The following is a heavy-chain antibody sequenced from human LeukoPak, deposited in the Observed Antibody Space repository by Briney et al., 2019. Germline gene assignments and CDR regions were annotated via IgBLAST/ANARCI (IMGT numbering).Heavy chain of an antibody. Sequence: GGSLRLSCAASGFTFSSYSMNWVRQAPGKGLEWVSSISSSSSYIYHADSVKGRFTISRDNAKNSLYLQMNSLRAEDTAVYYCARNDCCSGYWGQGTLVTVSS. V-gene: IGHV3-21*01. J-gene: IGHJ4*02. CDR3: ARNDCCSGY. D-gene: IGHD3-3*01. CDR2: ISSSSSYI. CDR1: GFTFSSYS.